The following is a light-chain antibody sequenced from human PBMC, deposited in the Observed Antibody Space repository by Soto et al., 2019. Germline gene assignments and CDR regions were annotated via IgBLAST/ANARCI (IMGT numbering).Light chain of an antibody. J-gene: IGLJ1*01. CDR3: YSCSKSSPRGYV. CDR2: DVT. Sequence: QSALTQPASVSGSPGQSITISCTGTSSDVGGYNYVSWYQQHPGKAPKLVIYDVTIRPSGVSNRFSGSKSGNTASLTISGIHAAEDADDYYYSCSKSSPRGYVFGTGTKLTVL. CDR1: SSDVGGYNY. V-gene: IGLV2-14*03.